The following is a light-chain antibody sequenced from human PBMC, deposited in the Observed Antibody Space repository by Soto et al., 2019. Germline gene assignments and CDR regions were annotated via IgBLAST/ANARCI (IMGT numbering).Light chain of an antibody. CDR2: GAS. CDR1: QNVNNR. Sequence: ERVMTHSPAMLSVSPGERATLSCRASQNVNNRLAWYQQKAGQPPRLLIYGASTRATGIPARFSGSGSGTEFTLTISSLQSEDFAVYYCQHFNSWPLLFGQGTKVDIK. J-gene: IGKJ1*01. V-gene: IGKV3-15*01. CDR3: QHFNSWPLL.